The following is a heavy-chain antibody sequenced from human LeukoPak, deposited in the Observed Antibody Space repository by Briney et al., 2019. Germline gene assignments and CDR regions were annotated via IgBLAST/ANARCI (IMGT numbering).Heavy chain of an antibody. Sequence: GGSLRLSCVVSGFTVSSSFMYWVRQAPGTGMEWVSVISGGGTTYYADSVKGRFNISRDNSKNTLYLQMNSMRAEDTAFYHCATYDLRSVSHGYFDYWGQGTLVTVSS. J-gene: IGHJ4*02. D-gene: IGHD3-3*01. CDR1: GFTVSSSF. CDR2: ISGGGTT. V-gene: IGHV3-66*01. CDR3: ATYDLRSVSHGYFDY.